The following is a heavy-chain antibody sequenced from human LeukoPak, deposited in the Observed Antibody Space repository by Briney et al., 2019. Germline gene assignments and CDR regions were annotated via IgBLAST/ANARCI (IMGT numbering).Heavy chain of an antibody. CDR3: ASYYYDSSGYYYY. J-gene: IGHJ4*02. V-gene: IGHV4-61*02. Sequence: SETLSLTCTVSGGSISSGSYYWSWIRQPAGKGLVWIGRIYTSGSTNYNPSLKSRVTISVDTSKNQFSLKLSSVTAADTAVYYCASYYYDSSGYYYYWGQGTLVTVSS. D-gene: IGHD3-22*01. CDR2: IYTSGST. CDR1: GGSISSGSYY.